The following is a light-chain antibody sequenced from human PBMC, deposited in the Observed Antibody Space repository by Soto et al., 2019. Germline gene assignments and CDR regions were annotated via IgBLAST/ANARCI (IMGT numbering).Light chain of an antibody. V-gene: IGKV1-5*01. CDR2: DAS. Sequence: DIPMTQSPSTLSASVGDRVTITCRASQSIRRYLAWYQQKPGKAPKVLIYDASTLESGVPSRFSGSGSGTEFTLTISSLQPDDFATSYCQQCDTLWAFGQGTKVEIK. CDR3: QQCDTLWA. J-gene: IGKJ1*01. CDR1: QSIRRY.